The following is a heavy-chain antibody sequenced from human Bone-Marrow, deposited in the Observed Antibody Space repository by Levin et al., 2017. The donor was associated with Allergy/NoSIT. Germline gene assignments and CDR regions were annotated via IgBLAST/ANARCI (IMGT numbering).Heavy chain of an antibody. D-gene: IGHD2-21*01. CDR1: SGSIRDYY. CDR2: SHYSGST. Sequence: SETLSLTCTVSSGSIRDYYWSWIRQLPGKGLEWIGYSHYSGSTNYNPSLKSRLTISVDTSENQFSLKLTSVTAADTAVYYCATVVGDGYSEYWGQGTLVTVSS. J-gene: IGHJ4*02. V-gene: IGHV4-59*01. CDR3: ATVVGDGYSEY.